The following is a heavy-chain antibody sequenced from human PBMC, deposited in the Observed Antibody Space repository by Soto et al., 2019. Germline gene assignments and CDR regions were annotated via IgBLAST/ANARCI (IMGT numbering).Heavy chain of an antibody. CDR1: GFTFSSYW. CDR2: IKQDGSEK. J-gene: IGHJ4*02. Sequence: EVQLVESGGGLVQPGGSLRLSCAASGFTFSSYWMSWVRQAPGKGLEWVANIKQDGSEKYYVDSVKGRFTISRDNAKNSLYLQMNSPRAEDTAVYYCARGANASIFDYWGQGTLVTVSS. D-gene: IGHD2-2*01. V-gene: IGHV3-7*03. CDR3: ARGANASIFDY.